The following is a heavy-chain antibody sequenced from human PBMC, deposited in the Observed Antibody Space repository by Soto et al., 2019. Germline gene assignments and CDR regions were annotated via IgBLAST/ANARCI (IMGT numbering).Heavy chain of an antibody. Sequence: GGSLRLSCAASGLTFSSYAMSWVRQAPGKGLERVSAISGSGGNTYYADHVKGRFTISRENSKNTLYLQMNSMRAEDTAVYYCVKWLRFGEFWGQGNLVTVSS. CDR1: GLTFSSYA. CDR3: VKWLRFGEF. D-gene: IGHD3-10*01. J-gene: IGHJ4*02. CDR2: ISGSGGNT. V-gene: IGHV3-23*01.